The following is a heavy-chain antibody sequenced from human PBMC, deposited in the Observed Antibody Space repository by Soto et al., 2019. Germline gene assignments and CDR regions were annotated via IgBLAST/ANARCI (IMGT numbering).Heavy chain of an antibody. CDR3: ARSYYDILTGYYDVNWFDP. D-gene: IGHD3-9*01. CDR1: GGSISSYY. J-gene: IGHJ5*02. V-gene: IGHV4-59*01. CDR2: IYYSGST. Sequence: SETLSLTCTVSGGSISSYYWNWIRQPPGKGLEWIGYIYYSGSTNYNPSLKSRVTMSVDTSKNQFPLKLSSVTAADTAVYYCARSYYDILTGYYDVNWFDPWGQGALVTVSS.